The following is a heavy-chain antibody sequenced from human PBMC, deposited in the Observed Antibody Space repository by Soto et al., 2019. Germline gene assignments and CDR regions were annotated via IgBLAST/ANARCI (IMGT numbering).Heavy chain of an antibody. Sequence: SETLSLTCAVSGGSISSSNWWSWVRQPPGKGLEWIGEIYHSGSTNYNPSLKSRVTISVDKSKNQFSLKLSSVTAADTAVYYCARVAYYYAQFYYYGMDVCGQGTTVTVSS. CDR3: ARVAYYYAQFYYYGMDV. J-gene: IGHJ6*02. CDR2: IYHSGST. D-gene: IGHD3-10*01. V-gene: IGHV4-4*02. CDR1: GGSISSSNW.